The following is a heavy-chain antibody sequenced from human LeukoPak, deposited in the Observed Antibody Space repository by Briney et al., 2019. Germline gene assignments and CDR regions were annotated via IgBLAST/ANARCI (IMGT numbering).Heavy chain of an antibody. Sequence: GGSLRLSCAASGFTFSSYWMSWVRQSPGKGLEWVANIKQDGSEKYYVDSVKGRFTISRDNAKNSLYLQMNSLRAEDTAVYHCARDKRSGILTPTPLDYWGQGTLVTVSS. V-gene: IGHV3-7*01. J-gene: IGHJ4*02. D-gene: IGHD3-9*01. CDR1: GFTFSSYW. CDR3: ARDKRSGILTPTPLDY. CDR2: IKQDGSEK.